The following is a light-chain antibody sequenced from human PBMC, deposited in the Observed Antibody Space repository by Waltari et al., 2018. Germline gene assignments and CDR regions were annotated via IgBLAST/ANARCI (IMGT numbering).Light chain of an antibody. CDR3: QAWDSSSDSYV. V-gene: IGLV3-1*01. Sequence: SYELTQPPSVYVSAGQTASITCSGDKLGHKFVCWFQQRPGRSPVLVIYQDKKRPSGIPERFAGSNSENTATLTISGTQPLDEADYYCQAWDSSSDSYVFGSGTKVTV. CDR1: KLGHKF. J-gene: IGLJ1*01. CDR2: QDK.